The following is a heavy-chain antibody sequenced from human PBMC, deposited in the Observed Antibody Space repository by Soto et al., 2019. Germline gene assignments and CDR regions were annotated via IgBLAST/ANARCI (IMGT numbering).Heavy chain of an antibody. J-gene: IGHJ5*01. CDR3: STRAYDTNGYYRFDP. CDR2: INHSGRV. CDR1: VGSFSGHS. Sequence: PSETLSLTCAVYVGSFSGHSGTWIRQSPGKGLEWIGDINHSGRVNYSPSLKSRVTISLDTSKNQFSLTLSAVTAADTAMYYCSTRAYDTNGYYRFDPWGQGTLVTVPS. D-gene: IGHD3-22*01. V-gene: IGHV4-34*01.